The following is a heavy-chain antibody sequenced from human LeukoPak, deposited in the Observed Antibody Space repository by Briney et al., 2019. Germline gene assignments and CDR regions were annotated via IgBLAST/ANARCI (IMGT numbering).Heavy chain of an antibody. CDR1: GFTVSSNY. V-gene: IGHV3-53*01. Sequence: GGSLRLSCAASGFTVSSNYMSWVRQAPGKGLEWVSVIYSSGSTYYADSVKGRFTISRDNSKNTLYLQMNSLRAEDTAVYYCARGGIAAAGPDYWGQGTLVTVSS. D-gene: IGHD6-13*01. CDR2: IYSSGST. CDR3: ARGGIAAAGPDY. J-gene: IGHJ4*02.